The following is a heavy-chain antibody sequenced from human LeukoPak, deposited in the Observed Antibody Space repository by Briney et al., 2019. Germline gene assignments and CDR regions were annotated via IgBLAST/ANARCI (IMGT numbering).Heavy chain of an antibody. D-gene: IGHD1-26*01. Sequence: GGSLRLSCAASGFTFSSYSMNWVRQAPGKGLERVSSISSSTSYIYYADSLKGRFTASPDNAKNSLYLQMTSLRAEDTAVYYCARQWELRYYFDYWGQGILVTVSS. J-gene: IGHJ4*02. CDR2: ISSSTSYI. CDR1: GFTFSSYS. V-gene: IGHV3-21*01. CDR3: ARQWELRYYFDY.